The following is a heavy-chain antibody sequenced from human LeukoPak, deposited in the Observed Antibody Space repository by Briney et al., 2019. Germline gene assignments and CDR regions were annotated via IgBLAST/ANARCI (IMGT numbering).Heavy chain of an antibody. Sequence: PGGSMRLSCAASGFTFSNYGMHWVRQTPGKGLEWVAFLSYDGSNKYYADSVKGRFTISRDNSKNTVYLQMDSLRAEDTAVYYCAKGYGSGSLSSDYWGQRTPVTVSS. CDR1: GFTFSNYG. V-gene: IGHV3-30*18. CDR2: LSYDGSNK. D-gene: IGHD3-10*01. CDR3: AKGYGSGSLSSDY. J-gene: IGHJ4*02.